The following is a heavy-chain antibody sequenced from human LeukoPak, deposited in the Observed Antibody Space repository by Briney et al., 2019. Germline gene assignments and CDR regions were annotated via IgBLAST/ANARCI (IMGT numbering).Heavy chain of an antibody. CDR3: ARSDYYDYRQIDF. Sequence: SEALSLTCAVYGGSFSGYYWTWIRQPPGKGLEWLGSIYYSGISHYNPSLKRRVTIYVDTSRNQFSLHLYSVTAADTAVFYCARSDYYDYRQIDFWGQGTLVTVSS. V-gene: IGHV4-34*01. CDR1: GGSFSGYY. CDR2: IYYSGIS. D-gene: IGHD3-22*01. J-gene: IGHJ4*02.